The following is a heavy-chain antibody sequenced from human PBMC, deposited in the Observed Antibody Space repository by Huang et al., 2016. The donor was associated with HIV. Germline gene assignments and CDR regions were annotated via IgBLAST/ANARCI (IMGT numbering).Heavy chain of an antibody. V-gene: IGHV4-30-4*08. CDR3: ARATATHSVFFY. CDR2: IYYSGSS. Sequence: QVQLQESGPGLVKPSQTLSLTCTVSGAYIRSGGYYWTWIRQSPAKGLGWIGYIYYSGSSDYNPSLKGRVSNSIDAFRNRVSLKLKSVTVADTAVYYCARATATHSVFFYWGQGTLVTVSA. D-gene: IGHD2-21*02. J-gene: IGHJ4*02. CDR1: GAYIRSGGYY.